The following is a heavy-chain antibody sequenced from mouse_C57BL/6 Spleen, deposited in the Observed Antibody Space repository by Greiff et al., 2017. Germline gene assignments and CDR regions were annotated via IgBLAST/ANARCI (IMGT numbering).Heavy chain of an antibody. CDR1: GYTFTSYT. J-gene: IGHJ4*01. V-gene: IGHV1-4*01. CDR2: INPSSGYT. CDR3: SRFPLYGNYGGYAMDY. D-gene: IGHD2-10*02. Sequence: VQLKASGAELARPGASVQMSCKASGYTFTSYTMHWVKQRPGQGLEWIGYINPSSGYTKDNQKFKDKATLTADKSSSTAYLQLSSLTSEDSAVYYCSRFPLYGNYGGYAMDYWGQGTSVTVSS.